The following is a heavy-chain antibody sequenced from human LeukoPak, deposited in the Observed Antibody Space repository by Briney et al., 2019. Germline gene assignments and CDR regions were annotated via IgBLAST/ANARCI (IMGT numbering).Heavy chain of an antibody. J-gene: IGHJ4*02. D-gene: IGHD6-13*01. CDR1: GGSISSYY. Sequence: SETLSLTCTVSGGSISSYYWSWIRQPPGKGLEWIGYIYYSGSTNYNPSLKSRVTISVDTSKNQFSLKLSSVTAADTAVYYCARHYGSWADTSYYFDYWGQGTLVTVSS. CDR3: ARHYGSWADTSYYFDY. CDR2: IYYSGST. V-gene: IGHV4-59*08.